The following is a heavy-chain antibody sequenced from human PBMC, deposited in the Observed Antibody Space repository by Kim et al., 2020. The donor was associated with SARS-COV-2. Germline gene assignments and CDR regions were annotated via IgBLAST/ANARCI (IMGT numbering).Heavy chain of an antibody. CDR3: ACVSNYCDY. CDR2: ISTNGVYI. Sequence: GGSLRLSCATSGFIFSSHSINWVRQSPGKGLEWVSSISTNGVYIYYAESVWGRFTISRDSAKNSVYLEMISLRADDTAVYFFACVSNYCDY. D-gene: IGHD2-21*01. CDR1: GFIFSSHS. V-gene: IGHV3-21*01. J-gene: IGHJ4*01.